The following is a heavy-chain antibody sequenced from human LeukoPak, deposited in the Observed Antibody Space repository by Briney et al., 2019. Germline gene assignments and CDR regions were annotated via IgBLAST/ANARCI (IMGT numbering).Heavy chain of an antibody. CDR2: ISYDGSNK. V-gene: IGHV3-30*18. J-gene: IGHJ4*02. CDR1: GFTFSSYG. Sequence: GRSLRLSCAASGFTFSSYGMHWVRQAPGKGLEWVAVISYDGSNKYYADSVKGRFTISRDNSKNTLYLQMNSLRAEDTAVYYCAKGIRYLRNYWGQGTLVTVSS. D-gene: IGHD4-17*01. CDR3: AKGIRYLRNY.